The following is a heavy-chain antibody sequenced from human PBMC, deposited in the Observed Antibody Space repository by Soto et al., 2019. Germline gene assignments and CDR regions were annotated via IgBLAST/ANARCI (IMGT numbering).Heavy chain of an antibody. V-gene: IGHV2-5*02. CDR2: IYWDDDK. D-gene: IGHD2-2*01. Sequence: QITLKESGPTLVKPTQTLTLTCTFSGFSLSADGVGVGWIRQPPGKALEWLALIYWDDDKRYRPSLKSRLTITKATSKSQVVLTMTTMDPVDTATYYCAHAYGGTSWPNDAFDVWGQGTVVTVSS. CDR3: AHAYGGTSWPNDAFDV. J-gene: IGHJ3*01. CDR1: GFSLSADGVG.